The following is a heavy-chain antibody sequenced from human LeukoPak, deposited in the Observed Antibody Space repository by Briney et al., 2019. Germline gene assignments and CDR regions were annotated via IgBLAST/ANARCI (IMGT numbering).Heavy chain of an antibody. V-gene: IGHV3-53*01. CDR1: GFPVRSRY. CDR2: IYSGGTT. J-gene: IGHJ4*02. Sequence: GGSLRLSCEVFGFPVRSRYMTWVRQPPGKGLECVSVIYSGGTTYHIDSVRGRSTISRDSSKSTMYLEMNNLRVEDTAIYYCASLEGGPSDGRWGQGTLVTVSS. CDR3: ASLEGGPSDGR. D-gene: IGHD1-1*01.